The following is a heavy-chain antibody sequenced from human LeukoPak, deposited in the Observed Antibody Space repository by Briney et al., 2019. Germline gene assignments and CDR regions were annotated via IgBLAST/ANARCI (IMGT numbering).Heavy chain of an antibody. V-gene: IGHV1-24*01. Sequence: GASVKVSCKVSGYTFTELSMHWVRQAPGKGLEWMGGFDPEDGETIYAQKFQGRVTMTEDTSTDTAYMELRSLRSEDTAVYYCATVVYYYDSSGYFNFDYWGQGTLVTVSS. CDR2: FDPEDGET. D-gene: IGHD3-22*01. J-gene: IGHJ4*02. CDR1: GYTFTELS. CDR3: ATVVYYYDSSGYFNFDY.